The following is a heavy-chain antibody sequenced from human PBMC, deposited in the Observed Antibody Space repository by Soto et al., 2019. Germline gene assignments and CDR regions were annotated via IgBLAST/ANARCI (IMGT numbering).Heavy chain of an antibody. CDR1: GGTFSSYA. Sequence: QVQLVQSGAEVRQPASSVKVSCKTSGGTFSSYAISWVRQAPGQGLEWMGGIVPIVDTSTYAQKFQGRVTITADESTSTDYRELRSLRSYDTAVYYCVRVVASPGYPYHWGQGTLVTVSS. D-gene: IGHD5-12*01. J-gene: IGHJ5*02. V-gene: IGHV1-69*12. CDR3: VRVVASPGYPYH. CDR2: IVPIVDTS.